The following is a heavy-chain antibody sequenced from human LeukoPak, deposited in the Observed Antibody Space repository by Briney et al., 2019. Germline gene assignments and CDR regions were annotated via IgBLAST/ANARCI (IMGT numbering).Heavy chain of an antibody. CDR3: ARDNSSSGGNAFDI. D-gene: IGHD6-6*01. CDR2: ISSSSNYI. CDR1: GFTFNYYG. V-gene: IGHV3-21*01. J-gene: IGHJ3*02. Sequence: GGSLRLSCAASGFTFNYYGIHWVRQAPGKGLEWVSSISSSSNYIYYADSVKGRFTISRDNAKNSLYLQMNSLRAEDTAVYYCARDNSSSGGNAFDIWGQGTVVTVSS.